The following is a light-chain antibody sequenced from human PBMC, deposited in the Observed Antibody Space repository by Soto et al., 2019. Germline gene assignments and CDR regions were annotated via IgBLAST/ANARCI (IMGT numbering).Light chain of an antibody. Sequence: QPVLTQPPSVSGAPRQRVTISCTGSSSNIGAGYDVHWYQQFPGTAPKLLIYANNDRPSGVPDRFSGSKSGTSASLAITGLQAEDEGDYYCQSYDSTLSGWVFGGGTKLTVL. CDR3: QSYDSTLSGWV. J-gene: IGLJ3*02. CDR2: ANN. CDR1: SSNIGAGYD. V-gene: IGLV1-40*01.